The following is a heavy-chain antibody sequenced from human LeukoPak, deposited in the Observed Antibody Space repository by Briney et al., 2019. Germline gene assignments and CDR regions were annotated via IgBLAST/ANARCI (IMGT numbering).Heavy chain of an antibody. J-gene: IGHJ6*03. CDR2: IGINGGST. V-gene: IGHV3-64*01. Sequence: GGSLSLSCAASGFNFSNYAMHWFRQAPGKGLKFVSVIGINGGSTYYAHSVKGRFTISRDNSKNTLYLQMGSLRPEDMAVYYCARDGGDIVVVTASYYYMDVWGKGTTVTVSS. CDR1: GFNFSNYA. CDR3: ARDGGDIVVVTASYYYMDV. D-gene: IGHD2-21*02.